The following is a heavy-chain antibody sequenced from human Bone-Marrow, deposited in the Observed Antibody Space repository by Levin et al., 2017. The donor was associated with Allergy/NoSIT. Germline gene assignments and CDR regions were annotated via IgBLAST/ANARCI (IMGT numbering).Heavy chain of an antibody. V-gene: IGHV3-30*04. CDR2: ISHDETSE. Sequence: GGSLRLSCAASTSTFSSYVLHWVRQAPGKGLEWVAVISHDETSEAFAESVKGRFTISKDNSKRTLYLQMNSLRQEDTAVYYCATAGRTSGYADAFEFWGQGTMVAVSS. D-gene: IGHD3-22*01. CDR1: TSTFSSYV. CDR3: ATAGRTSGYADAFEF. J-gene: IGHJ3*01.